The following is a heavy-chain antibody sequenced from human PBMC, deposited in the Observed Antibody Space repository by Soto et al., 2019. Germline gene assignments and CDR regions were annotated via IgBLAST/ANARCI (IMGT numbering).Heavy chain of an antibody. Sequence: EVQLLESGGGLVQPGGSLRLSCAASGFTFSSYAMSWVRQAPGKGLEWISAVSGSGGSTYYADSVKGRVTISRDNSKHTLYLQMNNLSADDTAVYYCANPPIYNRTGYWGQGTLVTVSS. J-gene: IGHJ4*02. D-gene: IGHD1-20*01. CDR3: ANPPIYNRTGY. CDR1: GFTFSSYA. CDR2: VSGSGGST. V-gene: IGHV3-23*01.